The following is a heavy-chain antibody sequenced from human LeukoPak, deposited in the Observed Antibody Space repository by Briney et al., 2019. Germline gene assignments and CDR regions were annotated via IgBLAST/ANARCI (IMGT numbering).Heavy chain of an antibody. J-gene: IGHJ3*02. CDR1: GFTVSSNY. Sequence: PGGSLRLSCAASGFTVSSNYMSWVRQAPGKGLEWVSVIYSGGSTYYADSVKGRFTISRHNSKNTLYLQMDSLRAEDTAVYYCARAYYDYVWGSYPLTRTDAFDIWGQGTMVTVSS. D-gene: IGHD3-16*02. CDR3: ARAYYDYVWGSYPLTRTDAFDI. CDR2: IYSGGST. V-gene: IGHV3-53*04.